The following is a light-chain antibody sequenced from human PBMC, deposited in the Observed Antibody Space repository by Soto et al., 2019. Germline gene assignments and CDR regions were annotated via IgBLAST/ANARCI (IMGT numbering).Light chain of an antibody. J-gene: IGLJ1*01. Sequence: QSALTQPASVSGSPGQSITISCTGTSRDVGSYNLVSWYQQHPGNAPKLIMYEGTKRPSGVSYRFSGSKSGNTASLTISGLQEEDEGDYHCCSFAVSSTHVFGSGTKLTVL. V-gene: IGLV2-23*01. CDR1: SRDVGSYNL. CDR2: EGT. CDR3: CSFAVSSTHV.